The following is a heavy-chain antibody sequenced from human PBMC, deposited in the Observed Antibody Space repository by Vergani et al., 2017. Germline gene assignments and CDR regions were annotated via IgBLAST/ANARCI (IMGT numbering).Heavy chain of an antibody. V-gene: IGHV4-4*03. D-gene: IGHD6-13*01. CDR2: IYHSGST. CDR1: GGSISSSNW. CDR3: ARTSSGYSSSWYGGNYFDY. Sequence: QVQLQESGPGLVKPPGTLSLTCAVSGGSISSSNWWSWVRQPPGKGLEWIGEIYHSGSTNYNPSLKSRVTISVDKSKNQFSLKLSSVTAADTAVYYCARTSSGYSSSWYGGNYFDYWGQGTLVTVSS. J-gene: IGHJ4*02.